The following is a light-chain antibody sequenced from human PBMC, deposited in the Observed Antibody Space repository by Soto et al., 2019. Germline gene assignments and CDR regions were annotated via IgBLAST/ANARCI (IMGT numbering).Light chain of an antibody. CDR3: QQSHSTPT. Sequence: DIQMTQSPSSLSASVGDRVTITCRASQNINIDLNWYQQKPGRVPTLLIYDASILQSGVPSRFGGSGSGTDFTLTISSLQPEDFATYYCQQSHSTPTFGGGTKVEIK. CDR1: QNINID. J-gene: IGKJ4*01. CDR2: DAS. V-gene: IGKV1-39*01.